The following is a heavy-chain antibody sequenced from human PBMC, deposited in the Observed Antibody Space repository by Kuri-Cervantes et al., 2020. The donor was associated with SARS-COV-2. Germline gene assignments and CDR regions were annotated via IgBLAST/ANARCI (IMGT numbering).Heavy chain of an antibody. CDR2: INPNNGGS. V-gene: IGHV1-2*02. CDR3: AREQTSGESYAFDI. Sequence: ASVKVSCKTSGYTFTGYYIYWVRQAPGQGLEWMGWINPNNGGSNYAQNFQGRVTMTTDTSITTAYMELRSLRSDDTAVYYCAREQTSGESYAFDIWGQGTMVTVSS. CDR1: GYTFTGYY. D-gene: IGHD7-27*01. J-gene: IGHJ3*02.